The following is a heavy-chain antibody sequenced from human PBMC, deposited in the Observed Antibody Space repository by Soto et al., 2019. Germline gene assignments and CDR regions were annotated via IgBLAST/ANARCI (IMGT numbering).Heavy chain of an antibody. CDR2: ISAYNGNT. D-gene: IGHD6-19*01. CDR1: GYTFTSYG. CDR3: ATKTVAGSHSMSY. Sequence: ASVKVSCKASGYTFTSYGVSWVRQAPGQGLEWMGWISAYNGNTKYAQKLQGRVTITADKSTSTAYMELSSLRSEDTAVYYCATKTVAGSHSMSYWGQGTLVTVSS. V-gene: IGHV1-18*04. J-gene: IGHJ4*02.